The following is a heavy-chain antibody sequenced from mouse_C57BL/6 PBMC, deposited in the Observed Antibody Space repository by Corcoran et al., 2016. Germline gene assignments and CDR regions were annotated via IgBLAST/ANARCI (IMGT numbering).Heavy chain of an antibody. Sequence: QVQLQQSGAELARPGASVKLSCKASGYTFTSYGISWVKQRTGQGLEWIGEIYPRSGNTYYNEKFKGKATLTADKSSSTAYMELRSLTSEDSAVYFCARREYSNYDYYAMDYWGQGTSVTVSS. CDR3: ARREYSNYDYYAMDY. CDR1: GYTFTSYG. CDR2: IYPRSGNT. V-gene: IGHV1-81*01. D-gene: IGHD2-5*01. J-gene: IGHJ4*01.